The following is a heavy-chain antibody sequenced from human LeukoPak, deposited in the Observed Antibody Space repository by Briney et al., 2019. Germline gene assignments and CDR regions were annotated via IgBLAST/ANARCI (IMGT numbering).Heavy chain of an antibody. CDR1: GFTFSDYY. CDR2: ISSSGSTI. V-gene: IGHV3-11*04. Sequence: GGSLRLSCAASGFTFSDYYMSWIRQAPGKGLEWVSYISSSGSTIYYADSVKGRFTISRDNAKNSLCLQMNSLRAEDTAVYYCARAGRVTTLPFDYWGQGTLVTVSS. CDR3: ARAGRVTTLPFDY. J-gene: IGHJ4*02. D-gene: IGHD4-17*01.